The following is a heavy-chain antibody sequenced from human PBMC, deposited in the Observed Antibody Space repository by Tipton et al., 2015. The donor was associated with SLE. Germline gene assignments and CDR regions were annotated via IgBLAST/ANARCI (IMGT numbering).Heavy chain of an antibody. V-gene: IGHV3-21*01. J-gene: IGHJ5*02. CDR3: ARAVGLESIAVAWEGFDP. Sequence: SLRLSCAASGFTFSSYSMNWVRQAPGKGLEWVSSISSSSSYIYYADSVKGRFTISRDNAKNSLYLQMNSLRAEDTAVYYCARAVGLESIAVAWEGFDPCGQGTLVTFSP. CDR2: ISSSSSYI. CDR1: GFTFSSYS. D-gene: IGHD6-19*01.